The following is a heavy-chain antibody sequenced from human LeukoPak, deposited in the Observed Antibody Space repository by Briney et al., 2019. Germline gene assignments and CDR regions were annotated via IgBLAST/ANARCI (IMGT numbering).Heavy chain of an antibody. J-gene: IGHJ4*02. CDR2: ISAYNGNT. D-gene: IGHD3-22*01. CDR3: ARDGYYDSSGHYYNFDY. Sequence: ASVKVSCKASGYTFTSYSISWVRQAPGQGLEWVGWISAYNGNTNNAQTLQGRVTMTTDTSTRTAYMELRSLRSDDTAVYYCARDGYYDSSGHYYNFDYWGQGTLVTVSS. CDR1: GYTFTSYS. V-gene: IGHV1-18*01.